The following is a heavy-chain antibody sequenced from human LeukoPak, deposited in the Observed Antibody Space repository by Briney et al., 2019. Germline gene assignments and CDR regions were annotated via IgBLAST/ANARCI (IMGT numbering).Heavy chain of an antibody. J-gene: IGHJ3*02. Sequence: GGSLRLSCAASGLTFSSYAMSWVRQAPGKGLEWVSAISGSGGSTYYADSVKGRFTISRDNSKNTLYLQMNSLRAEDTAVYYCAKGGYGSGSNDAFDIWGQGTMVTISS. CDR3: AKGGYGSGSNDAFDI. CDR1: GLTFSSYA. D-gene: IGHD3-10*01. V-gene: IGHV3-23*01. CDR2: ISGSGGST.